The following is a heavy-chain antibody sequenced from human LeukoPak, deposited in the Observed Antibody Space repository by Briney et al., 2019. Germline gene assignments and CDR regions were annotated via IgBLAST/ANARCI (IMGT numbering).Heavy chain of an antibody. CDR2: ISAYNGNT. J-gene: IGHJ6*02. D-gene: IGHD1-26*01. CDR3: ARVSSLLQYYYYGMDV. V-gene: IGHV1-18*01. CDR1: GHTFTNYG. Sequence: ASVNVSFKASGHTFTNYGLSWVRQAPGQGLEWMGWISAYNGNTNYAQKLQGRVTMTTDTSTSTAYMELRSLRSDDTAVYYCARVSSLLQYYYYGMDVWGQGTTVTVSS.